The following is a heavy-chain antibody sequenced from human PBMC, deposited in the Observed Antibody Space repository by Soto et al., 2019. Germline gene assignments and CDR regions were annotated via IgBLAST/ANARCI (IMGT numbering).Heavy chain of an antibody. V-gene: IGHV4-31*03. CDR3: ARATESHYFDY. Sequence: SETLSLTCTLSGASISSSGYYWSWIRQHPGKGLEWIGYIYYRGTTYFNPSLKSRVTTSANTSKKEFSLNLTSVTAADTAVYYCARATESHYFDYWGRGTLVTVSS. J-gene: IGHJ4*02. CDR2: IYYRGTT. CDR1: GASISSSGYY.